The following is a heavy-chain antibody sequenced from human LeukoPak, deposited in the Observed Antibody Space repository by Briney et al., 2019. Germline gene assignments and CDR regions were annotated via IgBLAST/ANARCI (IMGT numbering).Heavy chain of an antibody. CDR3: ARLPMLFGVAPDY. CDR1: GGSISNYY. V-gene: IGHV3-7*01. J-gene: IGHJ4*02. CDR2: INEDGGDK. Sequence: ETLSLTCTVSGGSISNYYWSWIRQPPGKGLEWVASINEDGGDKFYVDSVKGRFTISRDNAQNSLYLQMSSLRVEDTAVYYCARLPMLFGVAPDYWGQGTLVSVSS. D-gene: IGHD3-3*01.